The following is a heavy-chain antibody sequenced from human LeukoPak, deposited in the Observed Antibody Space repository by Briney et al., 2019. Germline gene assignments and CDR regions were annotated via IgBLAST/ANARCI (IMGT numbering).Heavy chain of an antibody. J-gene: IGHJ4*02. CDR3: ERGPHSSSWYDY. CDR1: GYTFTSYD. Sequence: ASVKVSCKASGYTFTSYDINWVRQATGQGLEWMGWMNPNSGNTGYAQKFQGRVTMTRNTSISTAYMELSSLRSEDTAVYYCERGPHSSSWYDYWGRGTLVTVSS. D-gene: IGHD6-13*01. V-gene: IGHV1-8*01. CDR2: MNPNSGNT.